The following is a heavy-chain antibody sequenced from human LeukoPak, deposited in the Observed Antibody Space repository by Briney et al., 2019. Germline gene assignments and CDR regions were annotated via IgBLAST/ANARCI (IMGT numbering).Heavy chain of an antibody. CDR2: ITSSTRSK. V-gene: IGHV3-48*04. CDR1: GVTFSSIR. J-gene: IGHJ4*02. D-gene: IGHD1-26*01. CDR3: ASQSSGSSTRAPDF. Sequence: SLRLSRETSGVTFSSIRLNSVRQAPGKGLELLSYITSSTRSKSYPDSVKGRFIFSRANARNPLYLQMCSLRAELTTLVYCASQSSGSSTRAPDFWGQGTLVTVSS.